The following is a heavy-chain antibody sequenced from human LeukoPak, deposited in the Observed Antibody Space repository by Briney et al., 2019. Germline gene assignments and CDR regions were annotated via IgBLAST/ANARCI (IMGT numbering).Heavy chain of an antibody. J-gene: IGHJ4*02. CDR3: AKDLRLLWFGELGNFDY. D-gene: IGHD3-10*01. V-gene: IGHV3-21*04. CDR1: GFTFSSYS. CDR2: ISSSSSSI. Sequence: PGGSLRLSCAASGFTFSSYSMNWVRQAPGKGLEWVSFISSSSSSINYADSVKGRFTISRDNAKNSLYLQMNSLRAEDTAVYYCAKDLRLLWFGELGNFDYWGQGTLVTVSS.